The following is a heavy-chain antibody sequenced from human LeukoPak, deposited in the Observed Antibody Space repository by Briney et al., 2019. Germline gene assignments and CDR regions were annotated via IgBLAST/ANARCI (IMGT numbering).Heavy chain of an antibody. D-gene: IGHD3-22*01. V-gene: IGHV3-64*01. CDR3: ATESVNIRPNYYDSSGYHH. CDR1: GFTFSYFA. J-gene: IGHJ5*02. Sequence: GGSLRLSCAASGFTFSYFAMHWVRQAPGKGLEHISAISSDGTTTHYTNSVKGRFTISRDNSKNTLYLQMGSLRADDMAVYYCATESVNIRPNYYDSSGYHHWGQGTLVTVSS. CDR2: ISSDGTTT.